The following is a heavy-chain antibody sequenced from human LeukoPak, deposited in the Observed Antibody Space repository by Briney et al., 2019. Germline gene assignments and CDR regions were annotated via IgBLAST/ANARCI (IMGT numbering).Heavy chain of an antibody. D-gene: IGHD1-26*01. CDR2: IYPSDSDT. Sequence: GESLKISCKGSGYTFTTPWIGWVRQMPGKGLEWMGIIYPSDSDTRYSPSLQGQVSISADKSISTAYLQWSSLKASDTAMYYCARGGTYLGHWGQGTLVTVSS. V-gene: IGHV5-51*01. CDR3: ARGGTYLGH. CDR1: GYTFTTPW. J-gene: IGHJ4*02.